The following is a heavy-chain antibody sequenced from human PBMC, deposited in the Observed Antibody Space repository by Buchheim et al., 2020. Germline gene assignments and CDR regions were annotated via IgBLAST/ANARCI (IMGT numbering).Heavy chain of an antibody. D-gene: IGHD2-8*02. CDR3: ASETFWSPDY. Sequence: EVKLVESGGGLVQPGGSLRLSCAASGFSISNYWMHWVRQAPGKGLVWVSRINSDGSSTSYADSVKGRITISRDNAKNTLYLQMSSLRAEDTAVYYCASETFWSPDYWGQGTL. V-gene: IGHV3-74*01. J-gene: IGHJ4*02. CDR2: INSDGSST. CDR1: GFSISNYW.